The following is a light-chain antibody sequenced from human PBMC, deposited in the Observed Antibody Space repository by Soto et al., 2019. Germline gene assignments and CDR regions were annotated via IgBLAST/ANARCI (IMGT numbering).Light chain of an antibody. CDR3: SSYTNNNILI. V-gene: IGLV2-14*03. Sequence: QSVLTQPASVSGSPGQSITISCTGTSRDVGGYKYVSWYQQHVGKAPKVILYDVSNRPSGVSNRFSGSKSGNTASLTISGLQDEDEADYYCSSYTNNNILIFGGGTKVTVL. CDR1: SRDVGGYKY. J-gene: IGLJ2*01. CDR2: DVS.